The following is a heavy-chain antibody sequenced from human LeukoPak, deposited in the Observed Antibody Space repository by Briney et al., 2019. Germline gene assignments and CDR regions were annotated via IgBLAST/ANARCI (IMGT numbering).Heavy chain of an antibody. CDR1: GGSISSSSYY. Sequence: SETLSLTCTVSGGSISSSSYYWGWIRQPPGKGLEWIGSIYYSGSTYYNPSLKSRVTISVDTSKNQFSLKLSSVTAADTAVYYCARRPYSSSRYYYYGMDVWGQGTTVTVSS. CDR2: IYYSGST. J-gene: IGHJ6*02. V-gene: IGHV4-39*01. D-gene: IGHD6-13*01. CDR3: ARRPYSSSRYYYYGMDV.